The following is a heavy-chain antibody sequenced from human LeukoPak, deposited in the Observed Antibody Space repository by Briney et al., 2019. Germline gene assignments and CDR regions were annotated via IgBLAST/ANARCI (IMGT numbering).Heavy chain of an antibody. J-gene: IGHJ4*02. CDR1: GYTFTTYN. V-gene: IGHV1-69*06. D-gene: IGHD3-3*01. CDR2: IIPIFGTA. Sequence: GASVKVSCKTSGYTFTTYNIAWVRQAPGQGLEWMGGIIPIFGTANYAQKFQGRVTITADKSTSTAYMELSSLRSEDTAVYYCARGPSGMVTYFDYWGQGTLVTVSS. CDR3: ARGPSGMVTYFDY.